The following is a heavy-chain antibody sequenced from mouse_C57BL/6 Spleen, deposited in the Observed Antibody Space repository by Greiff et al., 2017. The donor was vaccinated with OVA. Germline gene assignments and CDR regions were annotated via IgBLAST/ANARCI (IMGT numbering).Heavy chain of an antibody. CDR2: IRNKANNHST. CDR1: GFTFSDAW. V-gene: IGHV6-6*01. D-gene: IGHD2-4*01. J-gene: IGHJ4*01. Sequence: VQLKQSGGGLVQPGGSMKLSCAASGFTFSDAWMDWVRQSPEKGLEWVAEIRNKANNHSTYYAVSVQGRFTISKDDSKSSVYLQMNSLRAEDTGIYYCTRIYYDYEYAMDDWGQGTSVTVSS. CDR3: TRIYYDYEYAMDD.